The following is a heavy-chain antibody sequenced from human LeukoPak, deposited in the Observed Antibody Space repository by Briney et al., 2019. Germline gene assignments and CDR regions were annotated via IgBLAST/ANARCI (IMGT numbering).Heavy chain of an antibody. CDR2: ISYTGTYI. J-gene: IGHJ4*02. V-gene: IGHV3-21*04. D-gene: IGHD1-26*01. CDR1: GFTFSNVW. Sequence: GGSLRLSCAASGFTFSNVWMDWVRQAPGRGLEWVSSISYTGTYIYYADSVKGRFTISRDNAQNSLYLQMNSLRAEDTAIYYCVRDRGTYRPIDYWGQGTLVTVSS. CDR3: VRDRGTYRPIDY.